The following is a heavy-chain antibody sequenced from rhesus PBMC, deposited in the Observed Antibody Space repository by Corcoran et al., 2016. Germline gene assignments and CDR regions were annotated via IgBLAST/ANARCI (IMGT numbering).Heavy chain of an antibody. D-gene: IGHD3-3*01. CDR1: GGSISSSY. CDR2: IYGRCRST. CDR3: ARANYYNFWTCYSIHHY. J-gene: IGHJ4*01. V-gene: IGHV4-169*01. Sequence: QLQLQESGPGLVKPSETLSVTCAVSGGSISSSYWSWIRQAPAQGLEWIGYIYGRCRSTNYNPSPKCRVTLSVDTSKNQLSLTLSSVTTAYTAVYYCARANYYNFWTCYSIHHYWGQGVPVTVSS.